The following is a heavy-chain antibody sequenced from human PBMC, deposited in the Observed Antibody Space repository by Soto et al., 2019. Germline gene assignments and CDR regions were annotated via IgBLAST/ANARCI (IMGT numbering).Heavy chain of an antibody. Sequence: QVQLVQSGAEVKEPGSSVKVSCKASGGTFSNYAFSWVRQAPGQGLQWMGGIIPISGTPNYALRFQERVTIAADESTSTVYMDLNSLKSEDSAVYYCVLSHSRTMDVWGQGTTVTVSS. J-gene: IGHJ6*02. CDR2: IIPISGTP. CDR1: GGTFSNYA. CDR3: VLSHSRTMDV. V-gene: IGHV1-69*01. D-gene: IGHD3-9*01.